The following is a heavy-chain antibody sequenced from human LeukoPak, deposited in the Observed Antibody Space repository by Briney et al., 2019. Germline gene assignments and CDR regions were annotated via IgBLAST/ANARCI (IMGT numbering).Heavy chain of an antibody. J-gene: IGHJ4*02. D-gene: IGHD6-19*01. V-gene: IGHV3-64D*06. Sequence: GGFLRLSCSASGFIFSNYVMYWVRQAPGKGLEYVSTINSNGGTTYYSDSVKGRFTISRDNSKNTLYLQMSSLRADDTAVYYCVKISTDWYMGIGGYWGQGTLVTVSS. CDR2: INSNGGTT. CDR1: GFIFSNYV. CDR3: VKISTDWYMGIGGY.